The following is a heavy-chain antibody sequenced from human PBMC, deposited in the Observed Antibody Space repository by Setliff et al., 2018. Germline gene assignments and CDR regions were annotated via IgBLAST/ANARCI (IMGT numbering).Heavy chain of an antibody. D-gene: IGHD3-22*01. CDR2: ISSSGSTI. CDR3: ARDLSSGCYFAGGGV. V-gene: IGHV3-48*03. Sequence: GGSLRLSCAASGFTFSSYEMNWVRQAPGKGLEWVSYISSSGSTIYYADSVKGRFTISRDNAKNSLYLQMNSLRAEDTAVYYCARDLSSGCYFAGGGVWGQGTLVTVSS. CDR1: GFTFSSYE. J-gene: IGHJ4*02.